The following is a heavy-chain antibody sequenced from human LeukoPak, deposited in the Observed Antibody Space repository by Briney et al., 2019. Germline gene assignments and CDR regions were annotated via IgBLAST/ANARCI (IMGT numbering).Heavy chain of an antibody. Sequence: PGGSLRLSCAASGFTVSSNYMSWVRQAPGKGLEWVSVIYSGGSTYYADSVKGRFTISRDNAKNSLYLQMNSLRAEDTAVYYCARDIGIVGAADYFDYWGQGTLVTVSS. CDR1: GFTVSSNY. V-gene: IGHV3-66*01. J-gene: IGHJ4*02. CDR3: ARDIGIVGAADYFDY. D-gene: IGHD1-26*01. CDR2: IYSGGST.